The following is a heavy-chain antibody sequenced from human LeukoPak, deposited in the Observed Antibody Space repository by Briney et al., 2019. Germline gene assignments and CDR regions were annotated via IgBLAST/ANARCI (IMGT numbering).Heavy chain of an antibody. Sequence: GGSLRLSCAASGFTFSSYWMHWVRQAPGKGLVWVSRINTDGSSTSYADSVKGRFTISRDNAKNTLYLQMNSLRAEDTAVYYCALRGDSCSFDPWGQGTLVTVSS. CDR3: ALRGDSCSFDP. J-gene: IGHJ5*02. CDR1: GFTFSSYW. CDR2: INTDGSST. V-gene: IGHV3-74*01. D-gene: IGHD2-15*01.